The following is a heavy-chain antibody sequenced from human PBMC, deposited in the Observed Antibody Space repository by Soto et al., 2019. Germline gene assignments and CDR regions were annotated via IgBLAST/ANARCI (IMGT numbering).Heavy chain of an antibody. CDR3: ARDHNYDFWSGYYSNYYYGMDV. CDR2: IYYSGST. CDR1: GGSFSGYY. J-gene: IGHJ6*02. Sequence: PSETLSLTCAVYGGSFSGYYWSWIRQPPGKGLEWIGYIYYSGSTNYNPSLKSRVTISVDTSKNQFSLKLSSVTAADTAVYYCARDHNYDFWSGYYSNYYYGMDVWGQGTTVTVSS. V-gene: IGHV4-59*01. D-gene: IGHD3-3*01.